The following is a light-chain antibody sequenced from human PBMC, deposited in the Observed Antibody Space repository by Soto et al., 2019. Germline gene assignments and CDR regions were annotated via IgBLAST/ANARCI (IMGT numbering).Light chain of an antibody. CDR3: SSYADSSTL. CDR1: SSDVGYYNY. Sequence: QSALTQPASVSGSPGQSITISCTGSSSDVGYYNYVSWYQQHPGKAPKLIIYDVSDRPSGVSNRFSGSKSANTASLTNSALQAEDEADYYCSSYADSSTLFGGGTKPTVL. V-gene: IGLV2-14*01. J-gene: IGLJ3*02. CDR2: DVS.